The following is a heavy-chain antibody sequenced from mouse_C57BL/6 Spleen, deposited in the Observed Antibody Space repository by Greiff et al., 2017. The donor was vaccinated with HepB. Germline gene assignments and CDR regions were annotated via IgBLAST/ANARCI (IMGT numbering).Heavy chain of an antibody. Sequence: QVQLKQSGPELVKPGASVKISCKASGYAFSSSWMNWVKQRPGKGLEWIGRIYPGDGDTNYNGKFKGKATLTADKSSSTAYMQLSSLTSEDSAVYFCARSGERYFDVWGTGTTVTVSS. J-gene: IGHJ1*03. CDR3: ARSGERYFDV. D-gene: IGHD3-1*01. CDR2: IYPGDGDT. V-gene: IGHV1-82*01. CDR1: GYAFSSSW.